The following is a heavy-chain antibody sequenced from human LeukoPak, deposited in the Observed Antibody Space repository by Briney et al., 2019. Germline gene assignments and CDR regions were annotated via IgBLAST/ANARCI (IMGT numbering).Heavy chain of an antibody. CDR1: GFTFSSYW. D-gene: IGHD1-26*01. CDR3: ARGPAANSGNYYVGDY. Sequence: GGFLRLSCAASGFTFSSYWMHWVRQAPGKGLVWVSRINTDGGTTSYADSVKGRFTISRDNAKNTLYLEMNSLGAEDMAVYYCARGPAANSGNYYVGDYWGQGTLVTVSS. J-gene: IGHJ4*02. V-gene: IGHV3-74*01. CDR2: INTDGGTT.